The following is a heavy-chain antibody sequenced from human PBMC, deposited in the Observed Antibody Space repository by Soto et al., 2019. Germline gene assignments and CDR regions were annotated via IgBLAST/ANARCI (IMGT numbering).Heavy chain of an antibody. CDR3: ARSYYYDSSGRFDY. D-gene: IGHD3-22*01. CDR2: IYTSGST. CDR1: GGSISSYY. V-gene: IGHV4-4*07. Sequence: SETLSLTCTVSGGSISSYYWSWIRQPAGKGLEWIGRIYTSGSTNYNPSLKSRVTMSVDTSKNQFSLKLSSVTAADTAVYYCARSYYYDSSGRFDYWGQGTLVTVSS. J-gene: IGHJ4*02.